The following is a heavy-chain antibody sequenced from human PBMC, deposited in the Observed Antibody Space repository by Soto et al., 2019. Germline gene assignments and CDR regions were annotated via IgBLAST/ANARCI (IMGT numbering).Heavy chain of an antibody. CDR1: GYMFTSYG. CDR2: ISAHNDDT. V-gene: IGHV1-18*04. Sequence: VDSVKVSCKAAGYMFTSYGISWLRQAPGQGLEWMGWISAHNDDTNYAQNLQGRVTMTTDRSTSTAYMELRSLRSDDTAVYYCAREPHGSGSFYRVWGQGSLVTVSS. D-gene: IGHD3-10*01. J-gene: IGHJ4*02. CDR3: AREPHGSGSFYRV.